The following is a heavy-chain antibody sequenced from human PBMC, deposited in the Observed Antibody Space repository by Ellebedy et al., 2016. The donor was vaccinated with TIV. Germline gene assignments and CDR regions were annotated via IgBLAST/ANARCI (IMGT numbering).Heavy chain of an antibody. CDR3: ATDKRWFGELWGFTFGGVIAKNWFDP. V-gene: IGHV1-24*01. CDR1: GYTLTELS. Sequence: AASVKVSCKVSGYTLTELSMHWVRQAPGKGLEWMGGFDPEDGETIYAQKFQGRVTMTEDTSTDTAYMELSSLRSEDTAVYYCATDKRWFGELWGFTFGGVIAKNWFDPWGQGTLVTVSS. CDR2: FDPEDGET. D-gene: IGHD3-16*02. J-gene: IGHJ5*02.